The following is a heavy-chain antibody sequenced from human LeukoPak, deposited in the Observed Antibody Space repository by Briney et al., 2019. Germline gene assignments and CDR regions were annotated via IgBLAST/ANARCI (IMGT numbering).Heavy chain of an antibody. CDR2: IKQDGSEK. D-gene: IGHD4-23*01. CDR3: ASYGGRHFDY. Sequence: GGSLRLSCAASGFTFSSCWMSWVRQAPGKGLGWVANIKQDGSEKHYVDSVEGRFTISRDNAKNSLYLQMNSLRVEDTAVYYCASYGGRHFDYWGQGTLVTVSS. V-gene: IGHV3-7*01. J-gene: IGHJ4*02. CDR1: GFTFSSCW.